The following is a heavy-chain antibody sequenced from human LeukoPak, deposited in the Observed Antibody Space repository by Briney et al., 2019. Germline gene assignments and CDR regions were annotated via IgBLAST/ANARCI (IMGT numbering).Heavy chain of an antibody. CDR1: GVSISDYY. Sequence: SETLSLTCTVSGVSISDYYWSWVRQPPGKGLEWIGYIYYTGSTDYNPSLKSRVTMSVDTSKNQFSLSLRSVTATDTAVYYCARRTYYDTLTGYNYWYFDLWGRGTLVTVSS. J-gene: IGHJ2*01. D-gene: IGHD3-9*01. CDR3: ARRTYYDTLTGYNYWYFDL. V-gene: IGHV4-59*01. CDR2: IYYTGST.